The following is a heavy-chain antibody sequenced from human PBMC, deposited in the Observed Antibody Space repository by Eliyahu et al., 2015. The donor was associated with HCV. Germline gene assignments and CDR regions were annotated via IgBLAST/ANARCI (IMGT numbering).Heavy chain of an antibody. D-gene: IGHD2-21*02. CDR2: INHSGST. V-gene: IGHV4-34*01. CDR1: GGSFSGYY. Sequence: QVQLQQWGAGLLKPSETLSLTCAVXGGSFSGYYXSWIRQPPGKGLEXIGEINHSGSTNYHPSLKSRVTISVDTSKNQFSLKLSSVTAADTAVYYCARDRTSEVVTAVFENWFDPWGQGTLVTVSS. J-gene: IGHJ5*02. CDR3: ARDRTSEVVTAVFENWFDP.